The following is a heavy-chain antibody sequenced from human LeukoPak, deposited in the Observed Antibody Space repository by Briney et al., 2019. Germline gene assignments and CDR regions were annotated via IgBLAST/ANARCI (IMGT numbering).Heavy chain of an antibody. CDR3: ARERREQQPVDY. CDR2: ISYDRSNK. J-gene: IGHJ4*02. Sequence: PGGSLRLSCAASGFTFSSYAMHWVRQAPGKGLEWVAVISYDRSNKYYADSVKGRFTISRDNSKNTLYLQMNSLRAEDTAVYYCARERREQQPVDYWGQGTLVTVSS. D-gene: IGHD6-13*01. V-gene: IGHV3-30-3*01. CDR1: GFTFSSYA.